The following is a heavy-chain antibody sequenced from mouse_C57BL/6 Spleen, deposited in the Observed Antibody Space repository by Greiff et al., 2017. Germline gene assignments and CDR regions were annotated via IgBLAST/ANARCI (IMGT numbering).Heavy chain of an antibody. J-gene: IGHJ3*01. CDR1: GFNIKDDY. V-gene: IGHV14-4*01. Sequence: EVQLQQSGAELVRPGASVKLSCTASGFNIKDDYMHWVKQRPEQGLEWIGWIDPENGDTEYASKFQGKATITADTSSNTAYLQLSSLTSEDTAVYSCTSGGNYERFAYWGQGTLVTVSA. CDR2: IDPENGDT. D-gene: IGHD2-1*01. CDR3: TSGGNYERFAY.